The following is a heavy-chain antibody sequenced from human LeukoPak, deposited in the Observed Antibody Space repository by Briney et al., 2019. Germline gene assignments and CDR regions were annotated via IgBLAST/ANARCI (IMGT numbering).Heavy chain of an antibody. D-gene: IGHD3-3*01. V-gene: IGHV3-30-3*01. Sequence: PGRSLRPSCAASGLTFSSSPMHWVRKAPGKGLDWVAVISYDESNNDYADSVKGRFTISRDNSKNTLHLQMNSLRAEDTAVYYCARDGVSYYYYGMDVWGQGTTVTVSS. CDR2: ISYDESNN. J-gene: IGHJ6*02. CDR3: ARDGVSYYYYGMDV. CDR1: GLTFSSSP.